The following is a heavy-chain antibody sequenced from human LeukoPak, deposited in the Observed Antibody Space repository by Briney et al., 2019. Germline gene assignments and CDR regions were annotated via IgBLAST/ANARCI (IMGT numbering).Heavy chain of an antibody. Sequence: SETLSLTCAVHGGTFSGYYWSWIRQPPGKGLEWIGEINPGGSTNYNPSLESRLTISVDPSKNQFSLKLTSVTAADTAIYYCAREDCSGGACTNFDYWGQGTLVTVSS. CDR1: GGTFSGYY. D-gene: IGHD2-15*01. V-gene: IGHV4-34*01. J-gene: IGHJ4*02. CDR3: AREDCSGGACTNFDY. CDR2: INPGGST.